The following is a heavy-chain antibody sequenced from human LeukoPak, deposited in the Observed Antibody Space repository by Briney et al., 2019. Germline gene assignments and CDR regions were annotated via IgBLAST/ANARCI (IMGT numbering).Heavy chain of an antibody. J-gene: IGHJ4*02. V-gene: IGHV4-39*01. CDR2: IYYSGST. CDR1: GGSISSSNYY. Sequence: PSETLSLTCTVSGGSISSSNYYWGWIRQPPGKGLEWIGSIYYSGSTYYNPSLKSRVTISVDTSKNQFSLKLSSVTAADTAVYYCAGGQRWLYFDYWGQGTLVTVSS. CDR3: AGGQRWLYFDY. D-gene: IGHD5-24*01.